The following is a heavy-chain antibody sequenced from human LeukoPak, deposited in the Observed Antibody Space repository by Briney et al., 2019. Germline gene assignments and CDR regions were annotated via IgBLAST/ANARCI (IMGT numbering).Heavy chain of an antibody. D-gene: IGHD3-3*01. CDR3: ARDGDFWSGYSLFDY. CDR2: ISSSSSSI. J-gene: IGHJ4*02. V-gene: IGHV3-48*01. Sequence: GGSLRLSCAASGFTFSGYGMHWVRQAPGKGLEWVSNISSSSSSIHYADSVKGRFSISRDNAKNSLYLQMNSLRAEDTAVYYCARDGDFWSGYSLFDYWGQGTLVTVSS. CDR1: GFTFSGYG.